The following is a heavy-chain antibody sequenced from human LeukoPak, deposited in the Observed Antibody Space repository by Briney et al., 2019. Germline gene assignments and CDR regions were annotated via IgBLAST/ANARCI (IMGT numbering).Heavy chain of an antibody. Sequence: SETLSLTCAVYGGSFSGYYWSWIRQPPGKGLEWIGEINHSGSTNYNPSLKSRVTISVDTSKNQFSLKLSSVTAADTAVYYCARRLRYYGSGSYYSFPDYFDHWGQGTLVTVSS. CDR2: INHSGST. J-gene: IGHJ4*02. V-gene: IGHV4-34*01. CDR1: GGSFSGYY. CDR3: ARRLRYYGSGSYYSFPDYFDH. D-gene: IGHD3-10*01.